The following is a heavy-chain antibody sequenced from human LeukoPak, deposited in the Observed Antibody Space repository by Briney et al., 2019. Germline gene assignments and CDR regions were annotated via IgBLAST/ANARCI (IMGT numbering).Heavy chain of an antibody. CDR1: GYIFTTYY. CDR2: INPSAGST. D-gene: IGHD6-13*01. J-gene: IGHJ4*02. Sequence: GASVKVSCKASGYIFTTYYMHWVRQAPGQGLEWMGIINPSAGSTSYAQKFQGRVTMTSDTSTSTVYMELTSLRSEDTAVYYCARGQQLVSGVSDYWGQGTLVTVSS. V-gene: IGHV1-46*01. CDR3: ARGQQLVSGVSDY.